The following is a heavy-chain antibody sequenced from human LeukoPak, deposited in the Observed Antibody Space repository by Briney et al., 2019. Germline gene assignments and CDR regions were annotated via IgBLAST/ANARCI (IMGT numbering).Heavy chain of an antibody. CDR1: GGSISSYY. J-gene: IGHJ6*02. D-gene: IGHD2-15*01. V-gene: IGHV4-59*08. CDR2: IYYSGST. CDR3: ARRREYCSGGSCYDYGMDV. Sequence: SEALSLTCTVSGGSISSYYWSWIRQPPGKGLEWIGYIYYSGSTNYNPSLKSRVTISVDTSKNQFSLKLSSVTAADTAVYYCARRREYCSGGSCYDYGMDVWGQGTTVTVSS.